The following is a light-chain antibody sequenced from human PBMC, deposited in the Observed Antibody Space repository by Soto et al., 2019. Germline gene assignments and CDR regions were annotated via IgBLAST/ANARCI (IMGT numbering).Light chain of an antibody. Sequence: AIRMTQSPSSFSASTGDRVTITCRASQGISSHLAWYQLKPGKAPRLLVYTASYLESGVPSRFSGSGSGTAFTLPISSLQSEDFAVYYCQQYFSYPLTFGGGTKVEIK. V-gene: IGKV1-8*01. J-gene: IGKJ4*01. CDR3: QQYFSYPLT. CDR1: QGISSH. CDR2: TAS.